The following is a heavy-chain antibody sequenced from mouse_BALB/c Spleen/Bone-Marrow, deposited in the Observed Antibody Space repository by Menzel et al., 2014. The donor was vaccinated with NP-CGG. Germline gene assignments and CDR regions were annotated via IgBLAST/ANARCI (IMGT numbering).Heavy chain of an antibody. CDR2: INPSSGYT. V-gene: IGHV1-4*01. CDR1: GYTFTSYT. CDR3: ARDWTIPFAY. J-gene: IGHJ3*01. D-gene: IGHD1-1*02. Sequence: QVQLQQSGAELARPGASVKMSCKASGYTFTSYTMHWVKRRPGQGLEWIGYINPSSGYTNYNQKFEDKATLTADKSSSTAYMQLSSLTSEDSAVYYCARDWTIPFAYWGQGTLVTVSA.